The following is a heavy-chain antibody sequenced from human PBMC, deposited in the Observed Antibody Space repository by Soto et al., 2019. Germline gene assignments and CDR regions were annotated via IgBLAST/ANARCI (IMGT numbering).Heavy chain of an antibody. V-gene: IGHV1-18*01. J-gene: IGHJ4*02. CDR2: ISAYNGNR. CDR1: GYTFTSYG. D-gene: IGHD3-22*01. Sequence: ASVKVSCKASGYTFTSYGISWVRQAPGQGLEWMAWISAYNGNRNYAQKFQGSVTMTTDTSTSTAYMELRSLRSDDTAVYYCARANYYDSTGSYPFDHWGQGTLVTVSS. CDR3: ARANYYDSTGSYPFDH.